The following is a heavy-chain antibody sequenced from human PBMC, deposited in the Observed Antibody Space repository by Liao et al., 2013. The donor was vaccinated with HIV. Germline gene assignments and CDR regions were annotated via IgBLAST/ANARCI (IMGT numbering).Heavy chain of an antibody. Sequence: QVQLQESGPGLVKPSDTLSLTCAVSGSSISSSNWWGWIRQPPGKGLEWIGYIYYSGSTYYNPSLKSRVTMSLDTSKNQFSLKLRSVTAVDTAVYYCARMDSGYDRVPYYFDYWGQGTLVTVSS. CDR1: GSSISSSNW. CDR3: ARMDSGYDRVPYYFDY. V-gene: IGHV4-28*01. D-gene: IGHD5-12*01. CDR2: IYYSGST. J-gene: IGHJ4*02.